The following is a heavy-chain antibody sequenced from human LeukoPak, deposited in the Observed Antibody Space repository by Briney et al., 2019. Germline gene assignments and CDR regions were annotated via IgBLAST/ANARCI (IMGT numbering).Heavy chain of an antibody. CDR3: MRVYGSADY. V-gene: IGHV1-8*02. J-gene: IGHJ4*02. CDR1: GYTFTNYD. D-gene: IGHD1-26*01. Sequence: ASVKVSCKASGYTFTNYDINWVRQATGQGLEWMGWLNTNSGNTGYAQKFQGRVAMTRDTSISTAYMELSSLRSEDTAIYYCMRVYGSADYWCQGTLVTVSS. CDR2: LNTNSGNT.